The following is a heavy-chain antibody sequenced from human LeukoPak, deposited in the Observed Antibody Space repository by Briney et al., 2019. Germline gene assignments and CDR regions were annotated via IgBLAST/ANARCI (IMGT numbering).Heavy chain of an antibody. CDR2: INHSGST. D-gene: IGHD3-3*01. CDR3: ARCSTDYDFRSGFRYYYYGMDV. J-gene: IGHJ6*02. CDR1: GGSFSGYY. V-gene: IGHV4-34*01. Sequence: SEALSLTCAVYGGSFSGYYWSWIRQPPGKGLEWIGEINHSGSTNYNPSLKSRVTISVDTSKNQFSLKLSSVTAADTAVYYCARCSTDYDFRSGFRYYYYGMDVWGQGTTVTVSS.